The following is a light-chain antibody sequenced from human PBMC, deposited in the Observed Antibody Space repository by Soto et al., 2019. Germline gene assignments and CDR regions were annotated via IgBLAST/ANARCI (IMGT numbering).Light chain of an antibody. J-gene: IGKJ2*01. V-gene: IGKV1-5*01. CDR3: QQYDYSRT. CDR2: DVS. Sequence: DIQMTQSPSTLSASVGDTVTITCRASQSVSDSLAWYQMKAGEAPKLLIFDVSNLETGVPARFSSNGSGTEFSLTIRCLQPDDFATYFCQQYDYSRTFGQGNKVEIK. CDR1: QSVSDS.